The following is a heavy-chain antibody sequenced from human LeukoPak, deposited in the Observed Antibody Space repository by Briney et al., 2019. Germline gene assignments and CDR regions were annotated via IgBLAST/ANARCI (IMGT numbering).Heavy chain of an antibody. V-gene: IGHV4-34*01. J-gene: IGHJ6*02. CDR3: ARFNRVGRAFAMDV. D-gene: IGHD3-10*01. Sequence: SETLSLTCAVYGGSFSGYYWSWIRQPPGKGLEWIGEINHSGSTNYNPSLRSRVTISVDTSKTQFSLKLGSVTAADTAVYFCARFNRVGRAFAMDVWGQGTTVIVSS. CDR2: INHSGST. CDR1: GGSFSGYY.